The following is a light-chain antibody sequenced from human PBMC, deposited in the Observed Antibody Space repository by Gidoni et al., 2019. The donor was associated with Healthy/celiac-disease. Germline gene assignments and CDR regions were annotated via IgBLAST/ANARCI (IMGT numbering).Light chain of an antibody. CDR2: DAS. V-gene: IGKV3-11*01. CDR3: QQRSNWPRKT. J-gene: IGKJ1*01. Sequence: EIVLTQSPATLSLSPGERASQSVSSYLAWYQQKPGQAPRLLIYDASNRATGIPARFSGSGSGTDFTLTISSLEPEDFAVYYCQQRSNWPRKTFGQGTKVEIK. CDR1: QSVSSY.